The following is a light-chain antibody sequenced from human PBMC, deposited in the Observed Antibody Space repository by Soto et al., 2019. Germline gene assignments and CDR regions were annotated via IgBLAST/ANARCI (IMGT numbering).Light chain of an antibody. J-gene: IGLJ3*02. V-gene: IGLV2-14*01. CDR1: SSDVGAYDY. Sequence: QSVLTQPASVSGSPGQSITISCTGTSSDVGAYDYVSWYQQNPGKAPKLIISEVSDRPSGVSNRFSGSKSGNTASLTISGRQDEDEADYFCSSYTTTNTLWVFGGGTKVTVL. CDR2: EVS. CDR3: SSYTTTNTLWV.